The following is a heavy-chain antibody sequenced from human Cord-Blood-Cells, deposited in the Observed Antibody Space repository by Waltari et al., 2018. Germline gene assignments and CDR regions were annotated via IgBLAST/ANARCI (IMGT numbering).Heavy chain of an antibody. D-gene: IGHD6-25*01. CDR3: ARDPTGYSAA. J-gene: IGHJ4*02. CDR1: GFTVSSNY. CDR2: IYSGGST. Sequence: EVQLVESGGGLIQPGGSLRLSCAASGFTVSSNYMSWVRPAPGKGLGLVSVIYSGGSTYYADSVKGLFTISRDNSKNTLYLQMNSLRAEDTAVYYCARDPTGYSAAWGQGTLVTVSS. V-gene: IGHV3-53*01.